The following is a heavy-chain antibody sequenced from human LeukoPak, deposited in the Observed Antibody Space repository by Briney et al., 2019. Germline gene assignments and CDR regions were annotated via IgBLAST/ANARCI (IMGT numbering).Heavy chain of an antibody. D-gene: IGHD6-19*01. V-gene: IGHV3-30-3*01. Sequence: GGSLRLSCGAWGFTLRSYDMQGVREARGKGGEGVAVISYDGSNKYYADSVKGRFTISRDNSKNTLYLQMNSLRAEDTAVYYCARDFRSSGWYAQDYWGQGTLVTVSS. CDR3: ARDFRSSGWYAQDY. CDR2: ISYDGSNK. CDR1: GFTLRSYD. J-gene: IGHJ4*02.